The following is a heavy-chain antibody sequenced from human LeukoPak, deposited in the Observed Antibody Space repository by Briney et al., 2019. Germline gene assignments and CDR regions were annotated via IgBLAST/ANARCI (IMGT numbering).Heavy chain of an antibody. D-gene: IGHD4-17*01. CDR3: ARDRDYGDYYY. J-gene: IGHJ4*02. Sequence: SQTLSLTCTVSGGSISSGSYYWSWIRQPAGKGLEWIGRIYTSGSTNYNPSLKSRVTISVDTSKNQFSLKLSSVTAADTAVYYCARDRDYGDYYYWGQGTLVTVSS. V-gene: IGHV4-61*02. CDR2: IYTSGST. CDR1: GGSISSGSYY.